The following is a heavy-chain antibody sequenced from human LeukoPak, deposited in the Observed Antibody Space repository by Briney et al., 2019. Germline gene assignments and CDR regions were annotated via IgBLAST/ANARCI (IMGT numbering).Heavy chain of an antibody. CDR3: ASWGKQWLVLGDWFDP. J-gene: IGHJ5*02. Sequence: PSGILALTCAVSGGSISSSNWWRWVRHPPGKGLEWMGEIYHSGSTNYNPSLKSRITISVDKSKSQFSLKLSSVTAADTAVYYCASWGKQWLVLGDWFDPWGQGTLVTVPS. D-gene: IGHD6-19*01. CDR2: IYHSGST. CDR1: GGSISSSNW. V-gene: IGHV4-4*02.